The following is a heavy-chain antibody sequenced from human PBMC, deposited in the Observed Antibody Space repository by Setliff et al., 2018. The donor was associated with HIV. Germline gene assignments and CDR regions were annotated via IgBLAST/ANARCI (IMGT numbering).Heavy chain of an antibody. J-gene: IGHJ4*02. V-gene: IGHV1-3*01. CDR2: INAGNGNT. CDR3: ARARFLEWLPDY. Sequence: ASVKVSCKASEYTFTLYGIHWVRQAPGQRPEWVGWINAGNGNTKYSQKFQGRVTITRDTSASTAYMELSSLRSEDTAVYYCARARFLEWLPDYWGQGTLVTVS. D-gene: IGHD3-3*01. CDR1: EYTFTLYG.